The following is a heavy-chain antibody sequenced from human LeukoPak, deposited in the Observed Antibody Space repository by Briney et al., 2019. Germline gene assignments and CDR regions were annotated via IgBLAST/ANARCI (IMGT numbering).Heavy chain of an antibody. D-gene: IGHD2-21*02. V-gene: IGHV3-64*01. CDR2: ISSNGGST. J-gene: IGHJ4*02. CDR1: GFTFSSYA. CDR3: ARGPRVVVTAPGFFYFDY. Sequence: GGSLRLSCAASGFTFSSYAMHWVRQAPGKGLEYVSAISSNGGSTYYANSVKGRFTISRDNSKNTLYLQMGSLRAEDMAVYYCARGPRVVVTAPGFFYFDYWGQGTLVTVSS.